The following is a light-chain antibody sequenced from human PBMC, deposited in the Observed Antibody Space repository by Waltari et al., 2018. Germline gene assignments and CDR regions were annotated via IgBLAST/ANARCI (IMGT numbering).Light chain of an antibody. V-gene: IGLV2-11*01. Sequence: QSALTQPRSVSGSPGQSVTISCTGTSSDVGGYNYVSWYQQHPDKAPKIIIYDINKQPSGVPDRFSGSKSGNTASLTISGLQAEDEADYYCCSYVGSNIYWVFGGGTKLTVL. CDR3: CSYVGSNIYWV. CDR2: DIN. CDR1: SSDVGGYNY. J-gene: IGLJ3*02.